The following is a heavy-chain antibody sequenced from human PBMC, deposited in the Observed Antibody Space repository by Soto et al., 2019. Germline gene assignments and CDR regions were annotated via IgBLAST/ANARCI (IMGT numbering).Heavy chain of an antibody. CDR3: AKDTQNVPAAPGH. V-gene: IGHV3-30*18. D-gene: IGHD2-2*01. Sequence: QVQLVESGGGVVQPGRSLRLSCAASGFTFSTYGMHWVRQAPGKGLEWVSVISYDGSNKYYADSVKGRFTISRDNXKNTLYLQLNSLRAEDTAVYYCAKDTQNVPAAPGHWGQGTLVTVSS. J-gene: IGHJ4*02. CDR1: GFTFSTYG. CDR2: ISYDGSNK.